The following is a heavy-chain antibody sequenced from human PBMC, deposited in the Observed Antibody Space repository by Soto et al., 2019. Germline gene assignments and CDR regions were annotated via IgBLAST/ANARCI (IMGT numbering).Heavy chain of an antibody. CDR1: GYTFTGYP. V-gene: IGHV1-3*01. CDR3: ATDRSLYYDRAFDI. CDR2: INAGNGNT. D-gene: IGHD3-22*01. J-gene: IGHJ3*02. Sequence: GASVKVSCKASGYTFTGYPMHWVRQAPGQRLEWMGWINAGNGNTKYSQKFQGRVTITRDTSASTAYMELSSLRSEDTAVYYCATDRSLYYDRAFDISGQGTMVTVSS.